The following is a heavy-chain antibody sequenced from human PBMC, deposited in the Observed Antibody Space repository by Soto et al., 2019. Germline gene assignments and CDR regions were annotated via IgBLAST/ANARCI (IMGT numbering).Heavy chain of an antibody. D-gene: IGHD3-22*01. V-gene: IGHV1-2*02. CDR3: ARDAVTITMIVVVITHNWFDP. CDR1: GYTFTGYY. Sequence: QVQLVQSGAEVKKPGASVKVSCKASGYTFTGYYMHWVRQAPGQGLEWMGWINPNSGGTNYAQKFQGRVTMTRDTSISTDYMELSRLRSDDTAVYYCARDAVTITMIVVVITHNWFDPWGQGTLVTVSS. CDR2: INPNSGGT. J-gene: IGHJ5*02.